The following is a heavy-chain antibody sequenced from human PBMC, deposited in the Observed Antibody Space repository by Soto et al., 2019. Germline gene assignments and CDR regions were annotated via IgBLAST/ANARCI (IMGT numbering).Heavy chain of an antibody. CDR2: IYYSGST. D-gene: IGHD3-3*01. Sequence: SETLSLTCTVSGGSISSSSYYWGWIRQPPGKGLEWIGSIYYSGSTYYNPSLKSRVTISVDTSKNQFSLKLSSVTAADTAVYYCARHPTYYDFWSGLDYWGQGTLVTVSS. CDR3: ARHPTYYDFWSGLDY. CDR1: GGSISSSSYY. V-gene: IGHV4-39*01. J-gene: IGHJ4*02.